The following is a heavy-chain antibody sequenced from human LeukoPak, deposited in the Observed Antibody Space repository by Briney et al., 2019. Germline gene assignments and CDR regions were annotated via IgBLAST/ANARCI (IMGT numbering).Heavy chain of an antibody. Sequence: GGSLRLSCAASGFTFSSYSMNWVRQAPGKGLEWVSSISSSSSYIYYADSVKGRFTISRDNAKNSLYLQMNSLKTEDTAVYYCTTDRGYSYAPFWGQGTLVTVSS. J-gene: IGHJ4*02. CDR1: GFTFSSYS. D-gene: IGHD5-18*01. V-gene: IGHV3-21*03. CDR2: ISSSSSYI. CDR3: TTDRGYSYAPF.